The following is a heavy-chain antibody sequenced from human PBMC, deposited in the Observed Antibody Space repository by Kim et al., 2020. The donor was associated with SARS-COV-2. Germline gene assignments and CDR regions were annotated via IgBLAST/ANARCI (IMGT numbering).Heavy chain of an antibody. J-gene: IGHJ4*02. V-gene: IGHV4-39*01. Sequence: SETLSLTCTVSGGSISSSSYYWGWIRQPPGKGLEWIGSIYYSGSTYYNPSLKSRVTISVDTSKNQFSLKLSSVTAADTAVYYCARRDGYNYDFDYWGQGTLVTVSS. D-gene: IGHD5-12*01. CDR1: GGSISSSSYY. CDR3: ARRDGYNYDFDY. CDR2: IYYSGST.